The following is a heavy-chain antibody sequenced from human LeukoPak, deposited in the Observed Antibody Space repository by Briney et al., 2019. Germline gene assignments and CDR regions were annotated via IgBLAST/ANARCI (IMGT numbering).Heavy chain of an antibody. D-gene: IGHD3-3*01. J-gene: IGHJ4*02. V-gene: IGHV3-7*03. CDR1: GFTFGKYW. CDR3: ARDQYDTWSRRGNFDS. Sequence: GGSLRLSCVASGFTFGKYWMSWVRQAPGKGLEWVANIKLDGSEKNYVGSVKGRFTISRDNTKNSLYLQMNSLRAEDTAVFYCARDQYDTWSRRGNFDSWGQGTLVIVSS. CDR2: IKLDGSEK.